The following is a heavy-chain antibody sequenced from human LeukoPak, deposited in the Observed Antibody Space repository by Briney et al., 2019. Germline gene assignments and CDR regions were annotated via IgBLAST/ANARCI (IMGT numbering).Heavy chain of an antibody. CDR1: GFTFSIYG. J-gene: IGHJ3*02. Sequence: GSLRLSCAVSGFTFSIYGIHWVRQAPGKGLEWVTFIRYDGSNKYYADSVKGRFTISRDHSKNTLYLEMSSLRTEDTAMYYCAKDLTARDAFDIWGQGTMVTVSS. V-gene: IGHV3-30*02. CDR3: AKDLTARDAFDI. CDR2: IRYDGSNK. D-gene: IGHD3-16*01.